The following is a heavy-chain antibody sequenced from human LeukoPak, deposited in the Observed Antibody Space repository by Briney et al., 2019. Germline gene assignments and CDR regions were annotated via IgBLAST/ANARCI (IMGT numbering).Heavy chain of an antibody. V-gene: IGHV4-30-2*03. J-gene: IGHJ4*02. Sequence: SQTLSLTCAVSGGSISSGGYSWGWIRQPPGKGLEWIGSIYYSGSTYYNPSLKSRVTISVDTSKNQFSLKLSSVTAADTAVYYCARRSSGSYFYWGQGTLVTVSS. CDR3: ARRSSGSYFY. CDR2: IYYSGST. CDR1: GGSISSGGYS. D-gene: IGHD3-10*01.